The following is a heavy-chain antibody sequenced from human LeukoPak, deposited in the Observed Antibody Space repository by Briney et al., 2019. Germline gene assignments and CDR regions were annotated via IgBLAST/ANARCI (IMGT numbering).Heavy chain of an antibody. CDR3: AGVLGVRDLAYFDY. D-gene: IGHD3-10*01. J-gene: IGHJ4*01. Sequence: GGSLRLSCAASGFTFNTYWMHWVRQAPGKGLVWVSRIRSDGSSTSYADSVRGRFTISRDNAKNTLYLQMNSLRAEDTAVYYCAGVLGVRDLAYFDYWGHGTLVTVSS. CDR2: IRSDGSST. CDR1: GFTFNTYW. V-gene: IGHV3-74*01.